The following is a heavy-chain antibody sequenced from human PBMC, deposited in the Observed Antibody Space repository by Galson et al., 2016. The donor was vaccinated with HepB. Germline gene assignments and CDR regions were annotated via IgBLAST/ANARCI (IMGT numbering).Heavy chain of an antibody. CDR1: GFSLPTSGIC. V-gene: IGHV2-70*13. Sequence: PALVKPTQTLTLTCVFSGFSLPTSGICVTWIRQAPGKALEWLAMIAWDGDKFYSTSLRTRLTISRDISKRQVVLSMTDVDPDDRGTYFCARMNGDYVFDYWGQGTPVIVSS. CDR2: IAWDGDK. D-gene: IGHD4-17*01. J-gene: IGHJ4*02. CDR3: ARMNGDYVFDY.